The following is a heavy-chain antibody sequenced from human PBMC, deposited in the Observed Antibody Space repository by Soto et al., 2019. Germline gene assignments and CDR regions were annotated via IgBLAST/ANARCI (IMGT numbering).Heavy chain of an antibody. CDR1: GGSISSYY. Sequence: LSLTCTVSGGSISSYYWSWIRQPPGKGLEWIGYIYYSGSTNYNPSLKSRVTISVDTSKNQFSLKLSSVTTADTAVYYCARVPLDRQVGGTFYYYYGMDVWGQGTTVTVSS. CDR2: IYYSGST. V-gene: IGHV4-59*01. D-gene: IGHD1-26*01. CDR3: ARVPLDRQVGGTFYYYYGMDV. J-gene: IGHJ6*02.